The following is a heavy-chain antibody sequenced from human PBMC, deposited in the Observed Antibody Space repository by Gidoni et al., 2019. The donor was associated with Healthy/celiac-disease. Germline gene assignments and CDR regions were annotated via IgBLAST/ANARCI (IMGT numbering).Heavy chain of an antibody. V-gene: IGHV3-23*01. Sequence: EVQLLESGGGLVQHGGSRRLSCAAYGFTFSSYAMSWVRQAPGKGLEWVSALSGSGGSTYYADSVKGRFTISRDNSKNTLYLQMNSLRAEDTAVYYCAKESRWVDTAMATGYWGQGTLVTVSS. J-gene: IGHJ4*02. CDR3: AKESRWVDTAMATGY. CDR2: LSGSGGST. D-gene: IGHD5-18*01. CDR1: GFTFSSYA.